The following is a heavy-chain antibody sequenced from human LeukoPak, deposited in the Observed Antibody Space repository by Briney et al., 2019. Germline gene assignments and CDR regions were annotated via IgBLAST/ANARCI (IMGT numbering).Heavy chain of an antibody. Sequence: PSETLSLTCTVSGGSISSYYWSWIRQPPGKGLEWIGYIYYSGSTNYNPSLKSRVTISVDTSKNQFSLKLSSVTAADTAVYYCARAYGDYLLDYWGQGTLVTVSS. V-gene: IGHV4-59*01. J-gene: IGHJ4*02. CDR3: ARAYGDYLLDY. CDR2: IYYSGST. CDR1: GGSISSYY. D-gene: IGHD4-17*01.